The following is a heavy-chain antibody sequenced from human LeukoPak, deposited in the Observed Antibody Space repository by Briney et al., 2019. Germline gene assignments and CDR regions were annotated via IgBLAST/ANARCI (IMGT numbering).Heavy chain of an antibody. CDR3: ARVPNYYDSSGYYYDY. CDR1: GYTFTSYY. CDR2: INPSGGST. Sequence: VASVKVSCKASGYTFTSYYMHWVRQAPAQGLEWMGIINPSGGSTSYAQKFQGRVTMTRDTSTSTVYMELSSLRSEDTAVYYCARVPNYYDSSGYYYDYWGQGTLVTVSS. J-gene: IGHJ4*02. D-gene: IGHD3-22*01. V-gene: IGHV1-46*01.